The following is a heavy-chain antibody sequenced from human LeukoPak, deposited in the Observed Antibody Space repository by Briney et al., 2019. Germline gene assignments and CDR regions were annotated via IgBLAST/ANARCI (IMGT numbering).Heavy chain of an antibody. D-gene: IGHD4-17*01. CDR3: ASAYGDHDY. Sequence: SETLSLTCTVSGVSISSFYWSWIRQPPGKGLEWIGYIYYSGRSSYNPSLKSRVTISLDTSKNQFSLKLSSVTAADTAVYYCASAYGDHDYWGQGTLVIVSS. CDR2: IYYSGRS. V-gene: IGHV4-59*08. J-gene: IGHJ4*02. CDR1: GVSISSFY.